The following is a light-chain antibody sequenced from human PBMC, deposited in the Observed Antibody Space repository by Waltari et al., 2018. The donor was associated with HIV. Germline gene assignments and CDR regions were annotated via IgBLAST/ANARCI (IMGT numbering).Light chain of an antibody. CDR1: QRLLYDSNNKNF. CDR3: HQYYGSRT. CDR2: WAT. V-gene: IGKV4-1*01. Sequence: DIVMTQSPDSLAVSLGETATINCKSSQRLLYDSNNKNFLAWYQHKAGQPPKLLISWATSRESGVPDRFSGSGSGTDFTLTISSLQAEDVAVYFCHQYYGSRTFGQGTKLEIK. J-gene: IGKJ1*01.